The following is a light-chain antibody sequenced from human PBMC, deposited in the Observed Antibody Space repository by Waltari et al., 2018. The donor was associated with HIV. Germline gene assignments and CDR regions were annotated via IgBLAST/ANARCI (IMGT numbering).Light chain of an antibody. CDR2: AAS. CDR3: RQSYSAPWT. J-gene: IGKJ1*01. Sequence: DLQTPQSPSSLSESVGDRVTNNCRASQSISSYLNWYKHKPGKAPKLLLYAASNLQTGVPSRFSGSGSGTDFTLTLSSLQPEDFATYYCRQSYSAPWTFGQGTKVKVK. V-gene: IGKV1-39*01. CDR1: QSISSY.